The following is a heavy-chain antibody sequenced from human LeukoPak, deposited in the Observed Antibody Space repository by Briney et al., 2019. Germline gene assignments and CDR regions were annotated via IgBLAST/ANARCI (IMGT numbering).Heavy chain of an antibody. CDR3: ARPRVRWYFDY. CDR1: GGSISSGSYY. V-gene: IGHV4-61*02. Sequence: SETLSLTCTVSGGSISSGSYYWSWIRQPAGKGLEWIGRIYTSGSTNYNPSLKSRVTISVDTSKNQFSLKLSSVTAADTAVYYCARPRVRWYFDYWGQGTLVTVSS. CDR2: IYTSGST. D-gene: IGHD4-23*01. J-gene: IGHJ4*02.